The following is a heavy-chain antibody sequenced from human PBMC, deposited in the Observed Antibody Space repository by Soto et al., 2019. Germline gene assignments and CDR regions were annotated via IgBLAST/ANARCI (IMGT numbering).Heavy chain of an antibody. Sequence: QMKLVESGGGVVQPGTSLRLSCVASGFTFSAFGMHWVRQAPGKGLEWVAITSYGGSNKYYGDSVKGRFTISRDNSRDSLYVQMNRVRDEDTAVYYCGKGRVRFPGYGDYAVYCYGMDVWGQGTTFPFSS. J-gene: IGHJ6*02. D-gene: IGHD4-17*01. CDR1: GFTFSAFG. V-gene: IGHV3-30*18. CDR2: TSYGGSNK. CDR3: GKGRVRFPGYGDYAVYCYGMDV.